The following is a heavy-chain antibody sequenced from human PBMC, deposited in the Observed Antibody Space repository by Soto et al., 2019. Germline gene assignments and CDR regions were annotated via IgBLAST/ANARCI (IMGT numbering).Heavy chain of an antibody. CDR2: TYYRSKWYN. V-gene: IGHV6-1*01. D-gene: IGHD6-13*01. CDR3: ARDLRIAAAGTGVYYYYGMDV. Sequence: SQTLSLTCAISGDSVSSNSAAWNWIRQSPSRGLEWLGRTYYRSKWYNDYAVSVKSRITINPDTSKNQFSLQLNSVTPEDTAVYYCARDLRIAAAGTGVYYYYGMDVWGQGTTVTVSS. CDR1: GDSVSSNSAA. J-gene: IGHJ6*02.